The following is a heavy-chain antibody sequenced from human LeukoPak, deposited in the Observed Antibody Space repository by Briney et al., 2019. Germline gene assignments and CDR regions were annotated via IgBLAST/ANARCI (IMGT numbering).Heavy chain of an antibody. Sequence: SEALSLTCTVSGGSISSYYWSWIRQPPGKGLEWIGYIYYSGSTNYNPSLKSRVTISVDTSKNQFSLKLSSVTAADTAVYYCARGYSSSWYWFDPWGQGTLVTVSS. CDR3: ARGYSSSWYWFDP. J-gene: IGHJ5*02. D-gene: IGHD6-13*01. CDR2: IYYSGST. CDR1: GGSISSYY. V-gene: IGHV4-59*01.